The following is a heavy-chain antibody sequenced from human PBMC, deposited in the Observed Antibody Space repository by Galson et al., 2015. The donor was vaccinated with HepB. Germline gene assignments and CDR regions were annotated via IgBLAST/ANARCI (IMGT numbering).Heavy chain of an antibody. Sequence: CAISGDSVSSYSAAWHWVRQSPSRGLEWLGRTYYRSTWYNDYAVSVKSRMTINSDTSKNQLSLQVNSVTPEDAAIYYCTGGHRGDEGFGIWGPGTMVIVSS. CDR2: TYYRSTWYN. CDR3: TGGHRGDEGFGI. CDR1: GDSVSSYSAA. D-gene: IGHD3-16*01. V-gene: IGHV6-1*01. J-gene: IGHJ3*02.